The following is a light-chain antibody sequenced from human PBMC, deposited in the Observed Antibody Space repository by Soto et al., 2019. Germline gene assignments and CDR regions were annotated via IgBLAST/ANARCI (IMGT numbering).Light chain of an antibody. Sequence: DIQLTQSPSFLSASEGDRVTITCRASQGISSYLAWYQQKPGKAPKLLIYAATTLQSGVTSRFSGSGTGTEFTLTISSLQPEDCATYYCQQLNSYPLTFGGGTQVEIK. V-gene: IGKV1-9*01. CDR2: AAT. CDR3: QQLNSYPLT. CDR1: QGISSY. J-gene: IGKJ4*01.